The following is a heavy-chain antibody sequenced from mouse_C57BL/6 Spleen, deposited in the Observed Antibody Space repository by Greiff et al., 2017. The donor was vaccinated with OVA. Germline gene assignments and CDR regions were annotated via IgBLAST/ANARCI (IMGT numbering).Heavy chain of an antibody. D-gene: IGHD1-1*01. J-gene: IGHJ2*01. CDR1: GYTFTDYE. Sequence: QVQLKQSGAELVRPGASVTLSCKASGYTFTDYEMHWVKQTPVHGLEWIGAIDPETGGTAYNQKFKGKAILTADKSSSTAYMELRSLTSEDSAVYYCTRYYYGRGYFDYWGQGTTLTVSS. V-gene: IGHV1-15*01. CDR3: TRYYYGRGYFDY. CDR2: IDPETGGT.